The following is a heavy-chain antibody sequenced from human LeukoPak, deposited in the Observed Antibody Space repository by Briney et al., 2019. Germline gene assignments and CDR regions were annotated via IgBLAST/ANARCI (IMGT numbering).Heavy chain of an antibody. CDR3: AGYCGGDCYSSRSRGNWFDP. Sequence: PSETLSLTCTVSGGSISSYYWSWIRQPPGKGLEWIGYMYYSGSTNYNPSLKSRVTISVDTSKNQFSLKLSSVTAADTAVYYCAGYCGGDCYSSRSRGNWFDPWGQGTLVTVSS. D-gene: IGHD2-21*02. CDR1: GGSISSYY. CDR2: MYYSGST. V-gene: IGHV4-59*01. J-gene: IGHJ5*02.